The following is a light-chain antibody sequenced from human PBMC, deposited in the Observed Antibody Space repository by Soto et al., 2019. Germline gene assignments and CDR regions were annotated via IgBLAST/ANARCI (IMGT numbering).Light chain of an antibody. CDR3: QQYNNWPPIT. Sequence: EIVMTLSPATLSVTQGERATLSCRASQSVSSNLAWYQQKPGQAPRLLIYGASTRATGIPARFSGSGSGTEFTLTISSLQSEDFAVYYCQQYNNWPPITFGQGTRLETK. V-gene: IGKV3-15*01. J-gene: IGKJ5*01. CDR2: GAS. CDR1: QSVSSN.